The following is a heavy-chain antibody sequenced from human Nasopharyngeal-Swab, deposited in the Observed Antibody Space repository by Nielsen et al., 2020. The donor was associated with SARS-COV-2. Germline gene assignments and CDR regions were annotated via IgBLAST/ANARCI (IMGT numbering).Heavy chain of an antibody. CDR1: GGSFSGYY. V-gene: IGHV4-34*01. CDR2: INHSGST. CDR3: ARVRPMIYSSGSNFDY. J-gene: IGHJ4*02. Sequence: GSLRLSCAVYGGSFSGYYWSWIRQPPGKGLEWIGEINHSGSTNYNPSLKSRVTISVDTSKNQFSLNLSSVTAADTAVYYCARVRPMIYSSGSNFDYWGQGTLVTVSS. D-gene: IGHD6-19*01.